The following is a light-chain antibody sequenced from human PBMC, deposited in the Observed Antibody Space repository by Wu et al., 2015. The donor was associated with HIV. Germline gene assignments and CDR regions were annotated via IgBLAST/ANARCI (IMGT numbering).Light chain of an antibody. CDR2: GTS. J-gene: IGKJ1*01. CDR1: QSVSVY. Sequence: DIQMTQSPSSLSASVGDRVTITCRASQSVSVYLNWYQQKPGTAPKLLIYGTSTLQSGVPLRFSGSGSGTDFTLTISSLQREDLATYYCQQSYSALRTFGRGTEGGNQT. V-gene: IGKV1-39*01. CDR3: QQSYSALRT.